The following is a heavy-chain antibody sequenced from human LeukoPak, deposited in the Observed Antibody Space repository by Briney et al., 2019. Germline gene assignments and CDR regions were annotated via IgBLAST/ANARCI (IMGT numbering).Heavy chain of an antibody. D-gene: IGHD3-10*01. Sequence: GGSLRLSCAASGFTFSSYAMHWVRQAPGKGLEWVAVISYDGSNKYYADSVKGRFTISRDNSKNTLYLQMNSLRAEDTAVYYCARADTDGGYYYYYGMDAWGQGTTVTVSS. CDR3: ARADTDGGYYYYYGMDA. CDR2: ISYDGSNK. V-gene: IGHV3-30-3*01. J-gene: IGHJ6*02. CDR1: GFTFSSYA.